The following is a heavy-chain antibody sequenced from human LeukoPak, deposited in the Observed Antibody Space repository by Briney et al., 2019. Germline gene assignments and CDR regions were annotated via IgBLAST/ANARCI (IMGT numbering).Heavy chain of an antibody. V-gene: IGHV4-59*01. Sequence: SETLSLTCTVSGGSLSSYYWSWIRQPPGKGLDWIGYMYYSGSANYHPSLKSRVTISVDTSKNQFSLKMSSVTAADTAVYYCARGYDSSGPARFGVVDYWGQGTLVTVSS. CDR3: ARGYDSSGPARFGVVDY. D-gene: IGHD3-22*01. J-gene: IGHJ4*02. CDR1: GGSLSSYY. CDR2: MYYSGSA.